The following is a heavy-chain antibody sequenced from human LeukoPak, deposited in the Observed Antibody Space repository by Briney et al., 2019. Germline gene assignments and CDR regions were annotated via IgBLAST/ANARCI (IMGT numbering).Heavy chain of an antibody. CDR3: AKDQGDIVATPGTFDY. D-gene: IGHD5-12*01. Sequence: ASVTVSRKSSGYTFTDYYMHWVRQAPGQGLEWVGWINPNSGGTNYEQKFQGRVTMSRDTSISTAYMELSRLRSDDTAVDYCAKDQGDIVATPGTFDYWGQGTLVTVSS. CDR1: GYTFTDYY. J-gene: IGHJ4*02. CDR2: INPNSGGT. V-gene: IGHV1-2*02.